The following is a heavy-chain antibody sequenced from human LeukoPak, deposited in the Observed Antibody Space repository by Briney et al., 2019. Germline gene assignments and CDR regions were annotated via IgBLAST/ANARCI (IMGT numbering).Heavy chain of an antibody. J-gene: IGHJ6*02. CDR3: ARTPEDYYYYGMDV. CDR2: INPSGGST. CDR1: GGTFSSYA. V-gene: IGHV1-46*01. Sequence: ASVKVSCKASGGTFSSYAISWVRQAPGQGLEWMGIINPSGGSTSYAQKFQGRVTMTRDTSTSTVYMELSSLRSEDTAVYYCARTPEDYYYYGMDVWGQGTTVTVSS.